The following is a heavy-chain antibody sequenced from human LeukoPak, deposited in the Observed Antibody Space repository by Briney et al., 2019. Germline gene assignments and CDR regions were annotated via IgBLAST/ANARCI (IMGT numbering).Heavy chain of an antibody. CDR3: AKSPKSPAISMVRGTSQYNYYMDV. J-gene: IGHJ6*03. V-gene: IGHV3-48*03. Sequence: GGSLRLSRAASGFAFSRYEMNWGRQAPGKGLEWVSCISSSGSTIYYAASVKGRFTISRDNSKNTLFLHMNSLTAEDPAVHYCAKSPKSPAISMVRGTSQYNYYMDVWGKGTTVTISS. CDR1: GFAFSRYE. D-gene: IGHD3-10*01. CDR2: ISSSGSTI.